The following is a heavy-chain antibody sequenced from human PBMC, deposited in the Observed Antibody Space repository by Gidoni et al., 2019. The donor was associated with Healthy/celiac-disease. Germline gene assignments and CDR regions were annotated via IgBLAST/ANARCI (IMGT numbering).Heavy chain of an antibody. CDR1: GYSISSGYY. V-gene: IGHV4-38-2*01. CDR2: IYHSGST. D-gene: IGHD2-21*01. Sequence: QVQLQESGPGLVKPSETLSLTCAVSGYSISSGYYWGWIRQPPGKGLEWIGSIYHSGSTYYNPSLKSRVTISVDTSKNQFSLKLSSVTAADTAVYYCARYGVFTDWGQGTLVTVSS. CDR3: ARYGVFTD. J-gene: IGHJ4*02.